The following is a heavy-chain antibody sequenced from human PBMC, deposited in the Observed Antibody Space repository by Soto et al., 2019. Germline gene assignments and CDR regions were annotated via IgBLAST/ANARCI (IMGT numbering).Heavy chain of an antibody. J-gene: IGHJ4*02. Sequence: QVQLVQSGAEVKKPGSSVKVSCEASGGTFSGHAISWVRQAPGQGPEWMGGLIPLFGTTQHAQNFQDRLTITADKSTSTAHMELTSLGFEDTAIYYCARGPNWGYRFDSWGQGTLVTVSS. V-gene: IGHV1-69*06. CDR2: LIPLFGTT. CDR1: GGTFSGHA. CDR3: ARGPNWGYRFDS. D-gene: IGHD7-27*01.